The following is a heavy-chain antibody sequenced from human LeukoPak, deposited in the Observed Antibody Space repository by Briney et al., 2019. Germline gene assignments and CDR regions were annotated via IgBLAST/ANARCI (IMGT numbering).Heavy chain of an antibody. CDR1: GFTFSSYA. CDR2: ISGSGGST. CDR3: ASAPITMVRGPFDY. J-gene: IGHJ4*02. V-gene: IGHV3-23*01. Sequence: GGSLRLSCAASGFTFSSYAMTWVRQAPGKGLEWVSAISGSGGSTYYADSVKGRFTLSRDNSKNTLYLQMNSLRAEDTAVYYCASAPITMVRGPFDYWGQGTLVTVSS. D-gene: IGHD3-10*01.